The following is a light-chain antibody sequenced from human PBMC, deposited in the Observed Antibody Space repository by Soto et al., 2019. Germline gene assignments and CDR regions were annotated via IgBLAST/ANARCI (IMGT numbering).Light chain of an antibody. CDR1: QSVSSN. CDR2: GVY. J-gene: IGKJ3*01. Sequence: EIVMTQSPTILSVSPGERATLSCRASQSVSSNLAWYQQKPGQAPRLLIYGVYTRAPGIPARFSGSGSGTEFTLTISSLQSEDFAVYYCQQYNNWPPFTFGPGTKVDIK. CDR3: QQYNNWPPFT. V-gene: IGKV3D-15*01.